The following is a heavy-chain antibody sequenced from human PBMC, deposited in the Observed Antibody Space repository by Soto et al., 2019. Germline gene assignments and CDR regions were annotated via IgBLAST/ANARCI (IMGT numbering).Heavy chain of an antibody. D-gene: IGHD4-17*01. J-gene: IGHJ4*02. CDR3: ATYRQTTVTSEF. CDR2: IGDNGVSN. Sequence: EVQLLESGGGLVQPGGSLTLSCAASGFTFSSCAMSWVRQAPGKGLEWVSAIGDNGVSNYYADSVKGRFTISRDNSNNTLYLQMNSLRADDTAVYYCATYRQTTVTSEFWGQGALVTVSS. V-gene: IGHV3-23*01. CDR1: GFTFSSCA.